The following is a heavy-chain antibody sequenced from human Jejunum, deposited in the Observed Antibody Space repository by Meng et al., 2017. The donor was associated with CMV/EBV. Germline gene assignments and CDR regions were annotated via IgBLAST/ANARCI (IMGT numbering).Heavy chain of an antibody. D-gene: IGHD3-9*01. J-gene: IGHJ4*02. Sequence: FNIAWMSWVRQAPGKGLEWVGRIKSQFDGETTDYAAPVKGRFTISRDDSKNTLYLQMNSLKTEDTAVYYCTTDLDDTGYSFSLDYWGQGTRVTVSS. CDR1: FNIAW. CDR2: IKSQFDGETT. V-gene: IGHV3-15*01. CDR3: TTDLDDTGYSFSLDY.